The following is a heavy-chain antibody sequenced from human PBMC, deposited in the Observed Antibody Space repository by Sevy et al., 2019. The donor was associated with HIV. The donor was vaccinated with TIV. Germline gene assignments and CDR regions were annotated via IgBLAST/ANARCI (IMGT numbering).Heavy chain of an antibody. CDR2: IIPIFGTA. V-gene: IGHV1-69*13. D-gene: IGHD3-10*01. CDR1: GGTFSSYA. Sequence: ASVKVSCKASGGTFSSYAISWVRQAPGQGLEWMGRIIPIFGTANYAQKFQGRVTITADESTSTAYMELSSLRSEDTAVYYCARDEGGYYGSGSYYNGPTDYWGQGTLVTVSS. J-gene: IGHJ4*02. CDR3: ARDEGGYYGSGSYYNGPTDY.